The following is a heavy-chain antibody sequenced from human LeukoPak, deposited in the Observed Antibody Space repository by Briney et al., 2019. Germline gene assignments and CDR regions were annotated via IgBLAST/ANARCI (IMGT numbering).Heavy chain of an antibody. V-gene: IGHV4-59*01. CDR2: IYNSGST. Sequence: SETLSLTCTVSGGSISGYYWSWTRQPPGKGLEWIGYIYNSGSTSYNSSLKSRVTISVDRSRNQFSLRLSSVTAADTAVYYCARALRGGRTGYSFDIWGQGTMVTVSS. CDR1: GGSISGYY. D-gene: IGHD2-15*01. CDR3: ARALRGGRTGYSFDI. J-gene: IGHJ3*02.